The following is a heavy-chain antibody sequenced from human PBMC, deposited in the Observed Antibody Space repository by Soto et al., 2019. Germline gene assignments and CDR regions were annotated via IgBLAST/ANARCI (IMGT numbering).Heavy chain of an antibody. Sequence: QVHLVESGGGLVQPGRSVRLSCAASGFTFRSHAMHWVRQAPGKGLEWVAIISYDGSTIYYGASVKGRFTISRDNSHNTLYLQMNNVRPEDTAVYFCARHLASTVTTSGWFDPWGQGTLVTVSS. CDR1: GFTFRSHA. V-gene: IGHV3-30-3*01. D-gene: IGHD4-4*01. CDR2: ISYDGSTI. J-gene: IGHJ5*02. CDR3: ARHLASTVTTSGWFDP.